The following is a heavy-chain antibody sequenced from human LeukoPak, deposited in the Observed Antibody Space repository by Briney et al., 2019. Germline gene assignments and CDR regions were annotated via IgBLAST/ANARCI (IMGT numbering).Heavy chain of an antibody. J-gene: IGHJ4*02. Sequence: SETLSLTCAVYGGSCSGYYWSWIRQPPGKGLEWIGEINHSGSTNYNPSLKSRVTISVDTSKNQFSLKLSSVTAADTAVYYCARGGDSYYFDYWGQGTLVTVSS. D-gene: IGHD2-21*02. CDR1: GGSCSGYY. CDR3: ARGGDSYYFDY. V-gene: IGHV4-34*01. CDR2: INHSGST.